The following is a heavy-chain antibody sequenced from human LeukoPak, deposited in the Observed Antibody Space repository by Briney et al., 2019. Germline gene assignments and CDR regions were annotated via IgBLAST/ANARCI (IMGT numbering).Heavy chain of an antibody. J-gene: IGHJ1*01. CDR3: ARAQDYCSGGSCYGYFQH. CDR1: GFTVSSNY. D-gene: IGHD2-15*01. CDR2: LYNGGSP. V-gene: IGHV3-53*01. Sequence: GGSLRLTCAASGFTVSSNYMTWVRQAPGKGLEWVSTLYNGGSPHYADSVKGRFTISSDKSKNTLFLQMNSLRAEDTAVYYCARAQDYCSGGSCYGYFQHWGQGSLVTVSS.